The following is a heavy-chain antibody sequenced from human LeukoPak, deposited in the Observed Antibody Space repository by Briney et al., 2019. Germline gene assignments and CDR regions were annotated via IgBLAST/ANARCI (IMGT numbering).Heavy chain of an antibody. D-gene: IGHD4-17*01. CDR2: IYYSGNT. CDR1: GGSVSSRSCH. CDR3: ARSNGDYFAYIDY. Sequence: KPSETLSLTCSVSGGSVSSRSCHWGWIRQPPGKGLEWIGSIYYSGNTCYNPSLKSRVTISVDTSKDQFSLKLTSVTAADTAVYYCARSNGDYFAYIDYWGQGTLVTVSS. J-gene: IGHJ4*02. V-gene: IGHV4-39*01.